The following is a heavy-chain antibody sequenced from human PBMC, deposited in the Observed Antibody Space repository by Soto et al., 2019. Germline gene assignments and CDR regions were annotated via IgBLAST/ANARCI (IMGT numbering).Heavy chain of an antibody. J-gene: IGHJ5*02. V-gene: IGHV2-5*01. CDR2: IYWNDDK. Sequence: QITLKESGPTLVKPTQTLTLTCTFSGFSLSTSGVGVGWIRQPPGKALEWLALIYWNDDKRYSPSLKSRLTITKDTSKNQVVLTMTNMDPVDTATHYCAHRPQVRGSSWYNWFDPWGQGTLVTVSS. CDR3: AHRPQVRGSSWYNWFDP. D-gene: IGHD6-13*01. CDR1: GFSLSTSGVG.